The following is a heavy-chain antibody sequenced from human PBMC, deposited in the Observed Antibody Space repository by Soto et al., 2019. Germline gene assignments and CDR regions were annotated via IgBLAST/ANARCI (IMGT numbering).Heavy chain of an antibody. J-gene: IGHJ5*02. CDR2: IYYSGST. V-gene: IGHV4-59*08. CDR1: GGSISSYY. D-gene: IGHD3-16*01. CDR3: ARGLDWFDP. Sequence: QVQLQESGPGLVKPSETLSLTCTVSGGSISSYYWSWIRQPPGKGLEWIGYIYYSGSTNYNPTLKSRDTISVDTSKNQFSLKLSSVTAADTAVYYCARGLDWFDPWGQGTLVTVSS.